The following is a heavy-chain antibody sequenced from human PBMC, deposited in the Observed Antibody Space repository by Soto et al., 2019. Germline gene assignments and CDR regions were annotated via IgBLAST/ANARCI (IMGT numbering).Heavy chain of an antibody. Sequence: QVQLVQSGAEVKKPGSSVKVSCKASGGTFSTYTINWVRQAPGQGLEWMGGIIPMFGTANYAQKFQGRVTITAEXSXSXXYMELSSLRSEDTAVYYCASRYCISTSCHYYGMDVWGQGTTVTVSS. V-gene: IGHV1-69*12. CDR3: ASRYCISTSCHYYGMDV. CDR1: GGTFSTYT. J-gene: IGHJ6*02. D-gene: IGHD2-2*01. CDR2: IIPMFGTA.